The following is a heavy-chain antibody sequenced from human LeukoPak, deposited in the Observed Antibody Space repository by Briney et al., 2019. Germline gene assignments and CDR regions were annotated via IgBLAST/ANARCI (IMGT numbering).Heavy chain of an antibody. CDR3: ARGAPLYCSSTSCYIEYYYYGMDV. Sequence: WASVKVSCKASGYTFTGYYMHWVRQAPGQGLEWMGWINPNSGGTNYAQKFQGRVTMTRDTSTSTAYMELSRLRSDDTAVYYCARGAPLYCSSTSCYIEYYYYGMDVWGQGTTVTVSS. CDR2: INPNSGGT. V-gene: IGHV1-2*02. D-gene: IGHD2-2*02. J-gene: IGHJ6*02. CDR1: GYTFTGYY.